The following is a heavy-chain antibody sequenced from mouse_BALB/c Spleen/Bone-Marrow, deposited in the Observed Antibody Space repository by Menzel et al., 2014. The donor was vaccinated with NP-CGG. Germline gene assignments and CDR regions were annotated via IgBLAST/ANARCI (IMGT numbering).Heavy chain of an antibody. CDR2: IWAGGST. J-gene: IGHJ2*01. CDR3: ARRGDGYYLDY. D-gene: IGHD2-3*01. Sequence: VKLMESGPGLGAPSQSLSITCTVSGFSLTSYGVHWVRQPLGKGLEWLGVIWAGGSTNYNSALMSRLSISKDNSKSQVFLKMNSLQTDDTAMYYCARRGDGYYLDYWGQGTTLTVSS. V-gene: IGHV2-9*02. CDR1: GFSLTSYG.